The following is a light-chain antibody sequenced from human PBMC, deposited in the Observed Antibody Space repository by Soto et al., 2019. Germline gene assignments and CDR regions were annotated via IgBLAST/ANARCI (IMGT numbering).Light chain of an antibody. J-gene: IGKJ4*01. CDR2: DAS. V-gene: IGKV1-33*01. Sequence: DIQMTQSPSSLSASVGDRVTITSQASQDISNYLNWYQQKPGKAPKLLIYDASNLETGVPSRFSGSGSGTDFTFTISSLHPEDIATYYCQQYDNLPLTFGGGTKVQIK. CDR1: QDISNY. CDR3: QQYDNLPLT.